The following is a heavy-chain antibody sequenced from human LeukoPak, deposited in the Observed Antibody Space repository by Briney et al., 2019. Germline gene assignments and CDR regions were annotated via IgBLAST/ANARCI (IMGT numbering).Heavy chain of an antibody. Sequence: SVKVSCKASGGTFSSYAISWVRQAPGQGLEWMGRIIPIFDTVNYAQKFQGRVTITTDESTSTAYMELSSLRSEDTAVYYCARSGLGRYRSGRMGGFVYWGQGTLVTASS. V-gene: IGHV1-69*05. CDR1: GGTFSSYA. CDR3: ARSGLGRYRSGRMGGFVY. J-gene: IGHJ4*02. D-gene: IGHD5-18*01. CDR2: IIPIFDTV.